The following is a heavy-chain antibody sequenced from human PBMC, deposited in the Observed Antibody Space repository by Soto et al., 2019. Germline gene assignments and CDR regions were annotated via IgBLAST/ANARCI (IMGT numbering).Heavy chain of an antibody. CDR1: GFALTTYT. D-gene: IGHD1-26*01. CDR2: IIGSGGVT. CDR3: AKDRHPDGLWDIDY. V-gene: IGHV3-23*01. Sequence: GGSLRLSCVASGFALTTYTVSWVRQAPGKGLEWVSSIIGSGGVTQYADSVRGRFTISRDNSENTLFLQMYGLRVDDTAIYYCAKDRHPDGLWDIDYWGQGT. J-gene: IGHJ4*02.